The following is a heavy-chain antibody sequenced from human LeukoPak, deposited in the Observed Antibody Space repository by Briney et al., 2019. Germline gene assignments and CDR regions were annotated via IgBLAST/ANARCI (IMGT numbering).Heavy chain of an antibody. J-gene: IGHJ4*02. D-gene: IGHD1-26*01. V-gene: IGHV3-15*01. Sequence: GGSLRLSCAASGFTFSNAWMSWVRQAPGKGLEWVGRIKSKTDGGTTDYAAPVKGRFTISRDDSKNTLYLQMNSLKTEDTAVYYCTTGIVGATGTFDYWGQGTLVTVSS. CDR1: GFTFSNAW. CDR2: IKSKTDGGTT. CDR3: TTGIVGATGTFDY.